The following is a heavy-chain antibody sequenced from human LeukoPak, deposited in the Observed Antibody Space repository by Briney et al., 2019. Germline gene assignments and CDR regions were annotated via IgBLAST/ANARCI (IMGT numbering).Heavy chain of an antibody. D-gene: IGHD3-3*01. CDR2: ISYSGST. J-gene: IGHJ6*03. V-gene: IGHV4-39*01. CDR3: ARVHYDFCSGRYYYYYYYMDV. CDR1: GGSISSSSYY. Sequence: SETLSLTCTVSGGSISSSSYYWGWIRQPPGKGLEWIGSISYSGSTYYNPSLKSRVTISVDTSMIQFSLKLNSVAAADTAVYYCARVHYDFCSGRYYYYYYYMDVWGKGNTVTVSS.